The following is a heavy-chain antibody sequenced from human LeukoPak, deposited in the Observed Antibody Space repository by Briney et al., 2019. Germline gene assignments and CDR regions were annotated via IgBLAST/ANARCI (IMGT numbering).Heavy chain of an antibody. CDR3: ARVNFWSGYYETNWFDP. Sequence: PSETLSLTCTVSGGSISSSSYYWGWIRQPPGKGLEWIGSIYYSGSTYYNPSLKSRVTISVDTSKNQFSLKLSSVTAADTAVYYCARVNFWSGYYETNWFDPWGQGTLVTVSS. CDR2: IYYSGST. CDR1: GGSISSSSYY. V-gene: IGHV4-39*01. J-gene: IGHJ5*02. D-gene: IGHD3-3*01.